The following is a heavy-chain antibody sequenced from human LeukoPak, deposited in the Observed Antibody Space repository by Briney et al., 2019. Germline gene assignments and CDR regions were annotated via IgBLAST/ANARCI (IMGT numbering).Heavy chain of an antibody. CDR3: ARAGATKTYSSGWYTYFDY. CDR1: VGTFSSYA. CDR2: IIPIFGTA. Sequence: AAVKVSCKASVGTFSSYAISWVRQAPGQGLEWMGGIIPIFGTANYAQEFQGRVTITADESTSTAYMELSSLRSEDTAVYYCARAGATKTYSSGWYTYFDYWGQGTLVTVSS. D-gene: IGHD6-19*01. V-gene: IGHV1-69*13. J-gene: IGHJ4*02.